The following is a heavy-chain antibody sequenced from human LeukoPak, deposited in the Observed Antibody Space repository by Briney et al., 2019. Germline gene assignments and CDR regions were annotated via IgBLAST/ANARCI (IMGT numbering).Heavy chain of an antibody. D-gene: IGHD3-9*01. Sequence: GGSLRLSCAASGFTLSGYGMHWVRQAPGKGLEWVSSINPSSNYIYYTDSVKGRFTISRDNAKNSLYLQMNSLRAEDTAVYYCARDILTGAQSRFQHWGQGILVTVSS. CDR1: GFTLSGYG. J-gene: IGHJ1*01. CDR3: ARDILTGAQSRFQH. CDR2: INPSSNYI. V-gene: IGHV3-21*01.